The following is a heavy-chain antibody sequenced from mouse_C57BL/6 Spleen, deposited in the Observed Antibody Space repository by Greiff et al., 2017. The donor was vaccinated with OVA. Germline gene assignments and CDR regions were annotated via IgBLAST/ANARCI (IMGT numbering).Heavy chain of an antibody. CDR1: GFTFSSYG. CDR3: ARESDYYGSRDYAIDY. V-gene: IGHV5-6*02. CDR2: ISSGGSYT. Sequence: EVKVEESGGDLVKPGGSLNLSCAASGFTFSSYGMSWVRPTPDKRLEWVANISSGGSYTYYPDSVKGRFTISRDNAKNTLYLQMSRLKSEDTAMYYCARESDYYGSRDYAIDYWGQGTSVTVSS. D-gene: IGHD1-1*01. J-gene: IGHJ4*01.